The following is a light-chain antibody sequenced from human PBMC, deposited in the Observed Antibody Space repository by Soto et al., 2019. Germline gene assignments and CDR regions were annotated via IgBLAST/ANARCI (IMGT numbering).Light chain of an antibody. CDR3: SSYTSSSTVV. CDR1: SSDVGGYNY. J-gene: IGLJ2*01. Sequence: QSALTQPASVSGSPGQSITISCTGTSSDVGGYNYVSWYQKHPGKAPKLMIYDVSNRPSGVSNRFSGSKSGNTASLTISGLQAEDAADYYCSSYTSSSTVVFGGGTKLTVL. V-gene: IGLV2-14*01. CDR2: DVS.